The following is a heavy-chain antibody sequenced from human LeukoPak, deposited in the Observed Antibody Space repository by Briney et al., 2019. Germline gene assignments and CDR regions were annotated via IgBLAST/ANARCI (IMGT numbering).Heavy chain of an antibody. V-gene: IGHV4-31*03. CDR3: ARAFGASSRMDV. CDR2: IYYSGST. J-gene: IGHJ6*02. Sequence: TLSLTCXVSGGSXSSGGYYWSWIRQHPGKGLEWIGYIYYSGSTYYNPSLKSRVTISVDTSKNQFSLKLSSVTAADTAVYYCARAFGASSRMDVWGQGTTVTVSS. CDR1: GGSXSSGGYY. D-gene: IGHD3-16*01.